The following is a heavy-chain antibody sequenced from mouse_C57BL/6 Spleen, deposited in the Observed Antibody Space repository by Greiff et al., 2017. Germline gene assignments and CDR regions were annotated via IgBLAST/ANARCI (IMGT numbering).Heavy chain of an antibody. CDR3: ARFYYGSSYDY. CDR2: INPSTGGT. D-gene: IGHD1-1*01. CDR1: GYSFTGYY. J-gene: IGHJ2*01. Sequence: EVNLVESGPELVKPGASVKISCKASGYSFTGYYMNWVKQSPEKSLEWIGEINPSTGGTTYNQKFKAKATLTVDKSSSTAYMQLKSLTSEDSAVYYCARFYYGSSYDYWGQGTTLTVSS. V-gene: IGHV1-42*01.